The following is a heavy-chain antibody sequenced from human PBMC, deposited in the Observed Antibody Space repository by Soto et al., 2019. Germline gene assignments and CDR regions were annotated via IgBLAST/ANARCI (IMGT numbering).Heavy chain of an antibody. CDR2: ISGSGGKA. J-gene: IGHJ6*03. V-gene: IGHV3-23*01. CDR1: GFIFSDYA. CDR3: VTGMNYYYYYMDV. Sequence: EVQLLESGGGFVPPGGSLRLSCAASGFIFSDYAMTWVRRAPGKGLGWVSAISGSGGKASYADSVKGRFTISRDSSQTMMSLQMSGLRDEDTAIYYCVTGMNYYYYYMDVWGNGTTVTVSS.